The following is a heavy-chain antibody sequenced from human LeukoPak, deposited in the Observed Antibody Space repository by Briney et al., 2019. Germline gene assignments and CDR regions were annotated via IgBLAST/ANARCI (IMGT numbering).Heavy chain of an antibody. CDR2: INHSGST. V-gene: IGHV4-34*01. CDR3: ARGHGVFDY. J-gene: IGHJ4*02. CDR1: GGSFSGYY. Sequence: SETLSLTCAVYGGSFSGYYWSWIRQPPGKGLEWIGEINHSGSTNYDPSLKSRVTISVDTSKNQFSLKLSSVTAADTAVYYCARGHGVFDYWGQGTLATVSS. D-gene: IGHD5-24*01.